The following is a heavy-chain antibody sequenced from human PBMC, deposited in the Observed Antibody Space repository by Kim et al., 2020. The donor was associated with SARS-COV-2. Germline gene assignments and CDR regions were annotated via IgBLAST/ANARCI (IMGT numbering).Heavy chain of an antibody. Sequence: ATSVKGRFTISRDNAENKVFLEMRSLRPEDRALYYCVRGGLYYDFWSGHEYWGQGTQVTVSS. D-gene: IGHD3-3*01. J-gene: IGHJ4*02. CDR3: VRGGLYYDFWSGHEY. V-gene: IGHV3-64*01.